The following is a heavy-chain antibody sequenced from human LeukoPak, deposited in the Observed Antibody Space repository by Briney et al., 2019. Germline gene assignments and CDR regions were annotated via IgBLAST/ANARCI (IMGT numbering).Heavy chain of an antibody. CDR1: GFIFRNYW. D-gene: IGHD3-10*01. J-gene: IGHJ4*02. CDR3: TRVKSDYGLGRYFDY. CDR2: LRDKPYGETA. Sequence: GGSLRLSCAASGFIFRNYWMSWVRQAPGKGLEWVGFLRDKPYGETAEYAASVKGRFSISRDGSKNTVYLQMNSLKTEDTAIYYCTRVKSDYGLGRYFDYWGQGALVTVSS. V-gene: IGHV3-49*02.